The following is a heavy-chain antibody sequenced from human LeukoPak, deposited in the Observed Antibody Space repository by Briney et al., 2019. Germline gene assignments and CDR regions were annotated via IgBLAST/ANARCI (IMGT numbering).Heavy chain of an antibody. CDR1: GYTFTKDW. Sequence: GESLKISCKGSGYTFTKDWIGWVRQTPDKGLERMAMIYPGDSDIIYSPSFQGQVSISVDKSISTAYLQWSSLKASDTAMYYCARHDIVVVPAATYYYYYYMDVWGKGTTVTVSS. CDR3: ARHDIVVVPAATYYYYYYMDV. D-gene: IGHD2-2*01. CDR2: IYPGDSDI. J-gene: IGHJ6*03. V-gene: IGHV5-51*01.